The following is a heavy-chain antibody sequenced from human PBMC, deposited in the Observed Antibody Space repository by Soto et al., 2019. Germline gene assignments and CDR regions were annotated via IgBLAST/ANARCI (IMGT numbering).Heavy chain of an antibody. D-gene: IGHD6-13*01. CDR2: ISWNSGSI. CDR3: AKDTGIAAAGHFDY. V-gene: IGHV3-9*01. J-gene: IGHJ4*02. Sequence: GGSLRLSCAASGFTFYDYAMHWVRQAPGKGLEWVSGISWNSGSIGYADSVKGRFTISRDNAKNSLYLQMNSLRAEDTALYYCAKDTGIAAAGHFDYWGQGTLVTVSS. CDR1: GFTFYDYA.